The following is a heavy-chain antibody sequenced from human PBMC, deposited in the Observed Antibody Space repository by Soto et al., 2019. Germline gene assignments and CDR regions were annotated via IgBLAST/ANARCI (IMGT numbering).Heavy chain of an antibody. V-gene: IGHV4-4*07. CDR1: GVSLSSYD. CDR3: ASSIAVAGIDY. CDR2: IYTSGST. D-gene: IGHD6-19*01. Sequence: SETLAVTCTVAGVSLSSYDWSWIRQPAGKGLEWIGRIYTSGSTNYNPSLKSRVTMSVDTSKNQFSLKLSSVTAADTAGYYCASSIAVAGIDYWGQGTLVT. J-gene: IGHJ4*02.